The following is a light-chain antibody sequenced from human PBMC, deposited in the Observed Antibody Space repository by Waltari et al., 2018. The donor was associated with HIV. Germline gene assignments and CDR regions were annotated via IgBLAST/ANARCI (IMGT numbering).Light chain of an antibody. CDR1: KLGVTY. Sequence: SYELTQPASLPVPPGQTASITCSGDKLGVTYVSWYQQKPGQSPVVVIYQDKKRPSGIPERFSGSNSGNTATLTISGTQALDEADYYCQAWDSSTVVFGGGTKVTVL. V-gene: IGLV3-1*01. CDR2: QDK. J-gene: IGLJ2*01. CDR3: QAWDSSTVV.